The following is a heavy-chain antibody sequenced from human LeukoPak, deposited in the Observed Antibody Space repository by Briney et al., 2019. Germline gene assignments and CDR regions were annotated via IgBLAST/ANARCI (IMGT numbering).Heavy chain of an antibody. CDR2: IYTSGST. CDR3: ARGIQPQPHNWFDP. J-gene: IGHJ5*02. CDR1: GGSISSYY. D-gene: IGHD5-18*01. V-gene: IGHV4-4*07. Sequence: TTSETLSLTCTVSGGSISSYYWSWIRQPAGKGLEWIGRIYTSGSTNYNPSLKSRVTMSVDTSKNQFSLKLSSVTAADTAVYYCARGIQPQPHNWFDPWGQRTLVTVSS.